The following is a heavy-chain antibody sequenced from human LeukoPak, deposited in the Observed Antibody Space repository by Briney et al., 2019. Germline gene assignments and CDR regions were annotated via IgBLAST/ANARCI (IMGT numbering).Heavy chain of an antibody. V-gene: IGHV4-31*03. CDR2: IYYSGST. CDR3: ARGPYRNSFDY. CDR1: GASISIGFYY. J-gene: IGHJ4*02. D-gene: IGHD4-11*01. Sequence: SETLSLTCTVSGASISIGFYYWSWIRQHPGTGLEWIGYIYYSGSTYYNPSLKSRVTMSVDTSKNQFSLKLSSVTAADTAVYYCARGPYRNSFDYWGQGTLVTVSS.